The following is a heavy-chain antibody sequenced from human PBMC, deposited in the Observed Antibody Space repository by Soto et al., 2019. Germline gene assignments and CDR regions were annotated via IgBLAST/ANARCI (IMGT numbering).Heavy chain of an antibody. CDR1: GGSFSGYY. CDR3: ARDPIMVRGIHNWFDP. CDR2: INHSGST. V-gene: IGHV4-34*01. D-gene: IGHD3-10*01. J-gene: IGHJ5*02. Sequence: SETLSLTCAVYGGSFSGYYWSWIRQPPGKGLEWIGEINHSGSTNYNPSLKSRVTISVDTSKNQFSLKLSSVTAADTAVYYCARDPIMVRGIHNWFDPWGQGTLVTVSS.